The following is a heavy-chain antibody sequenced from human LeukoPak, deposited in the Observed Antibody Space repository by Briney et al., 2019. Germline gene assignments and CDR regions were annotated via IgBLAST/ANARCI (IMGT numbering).Heavy chain of an antibody. CDR1: GGSISSYY. Sequence: KASETLSLTRTVSGGSISSYYWSWIRQPPGKGLEWIGYIYYSGSTNYNPSLKSRVTISVDTSKNQFSLKLSSVTAADTAVYYCARDRYIAAAGTRYGMDVWGQGTTVTVSS. D-gene: IGHD6-13*01. V-gene: IGHV4-59*01. J-gene: IGHJ6*02. CDR3: ARDRYIAAAGTRYGMDV. CDR2: IYYSGST.